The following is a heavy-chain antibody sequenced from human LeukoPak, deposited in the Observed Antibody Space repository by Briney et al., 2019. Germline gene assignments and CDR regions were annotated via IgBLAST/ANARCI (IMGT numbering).Heavy chain of an antibody. J-gene: IGHJ6*02. V-gene: IGHV3-21*01. CDR3: ARDGRITIFGVVINDYYYYGMDV. CDR1: GFTFSSYS. D-gene: IGHD3-3*01. CDR2: ISSSSSYI. Sequence: GGSLRLSCAASGFTFSSYSMNWVRQAPGKGLEWVSSISSSSSYIYYADSVKGRFTISRDNAKNSLYLQMNSLRAEGTAVYYCARDGRITIFGVVINDYYYYGMDVWGQGTAVTVSS.